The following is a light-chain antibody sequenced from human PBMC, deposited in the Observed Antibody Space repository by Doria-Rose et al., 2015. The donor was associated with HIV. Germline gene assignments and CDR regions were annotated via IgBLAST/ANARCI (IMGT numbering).Light chain of an antibody. CDR3: QHFHSYPHGT. Sequence: IQVTQSPSSLSAFVGDRVTITRRASQGIISSLAWYQHKPGRPPKLLIFAVSKLASGAPSRFTGSGSGTDFTLTINNLQPEDFATYYCQHFHSYPHGTFGQGTRLEI. CDR2: AVS. J-gene: IGKJ5*01. CDR1: QGIISS. V-gene: IGKV1-13*02.